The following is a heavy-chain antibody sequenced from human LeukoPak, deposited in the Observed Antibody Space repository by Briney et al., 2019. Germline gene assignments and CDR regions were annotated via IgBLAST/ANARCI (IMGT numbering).Heavy chain of an antibody. CDR3: ARGGGTSDY. V-gene: IGHV4-59*01. D-gene: IGHD4-23*01. CDR2: VYYNGIT. J-gene: IGHJ4*02. CDR1: GGSFSSYY. Sequence: PSETLSLTCSVSGGSFSSYYWSWIRQPPGKGLEWIGYVYYNGITNYNPSLKSRVTMSIDTSRDQFSLKLNSVAAADTAVYYCARGGGTSDYWCQGTLVTVSS.